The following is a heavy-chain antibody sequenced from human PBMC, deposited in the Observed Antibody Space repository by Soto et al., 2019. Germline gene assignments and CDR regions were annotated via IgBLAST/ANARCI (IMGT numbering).Heavy chain of an antibody. D-gene: IGHD3-10*01. CDR1: GFRFSKSW. V-gene: IGHV3-7*04. CDR3: ARAGAYFGEFDYFDY. J-gene: IGHJ4*02. Sequence: GGSLRLSCAASGFRFSKSWMTWIRQAPGKGLEWVANINEEGTAKNYVDSVKGRFTISRDNAQNSLYLHMNSLRAEDTAVYYCARAGAYFGEFDYFDYWGQGALVTVSS. CDR2: INEEGTAK.